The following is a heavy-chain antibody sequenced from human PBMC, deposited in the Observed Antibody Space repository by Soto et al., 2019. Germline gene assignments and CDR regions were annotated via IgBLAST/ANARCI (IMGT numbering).Heavy chain of an antibody. V-gene: IGHV3-30*18. Sequence: VQLVESGGGVVQPGRSLRLLCEGSGFTFSRYGMHWVRQAPGMGLEWVAVVSHDGLAQYYGDSVQGRFTISRDNSQNTLYLQMTGLRTEDTAIYYCAKETIEVGGPNYFDYWGQGTLVTVSS. D-gene: IGHD6-19*01. CDR3: AKETIEVGGPNYFDY. J-gene: IGHJ4*02. CDR2: VSHDGLAQ. CDR1: GFTFSRYG.